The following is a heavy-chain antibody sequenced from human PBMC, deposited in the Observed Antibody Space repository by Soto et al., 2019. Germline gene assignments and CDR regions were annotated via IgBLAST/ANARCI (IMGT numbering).Heavy chain of an antibody. J-gene: IGHJ5*02. CDR3: AKAQRRGSQKTGNNWFDP. D-gene: IGHD2-15*01. Sequence: GGSLRLSCAASGFTFSSYGMHWVRQAPGKGLEWVAVISYDGSNKYYADSVKGRFTISRDNSKNTLYLQMNSLRAEDTAVYYCAKAQRRGSQKTGNNWFDPWGQGTLVTVSS. V-gene: IGHV3-30*18. CDR1: GFTFSSYG. CDR2: ISYDGSNK.